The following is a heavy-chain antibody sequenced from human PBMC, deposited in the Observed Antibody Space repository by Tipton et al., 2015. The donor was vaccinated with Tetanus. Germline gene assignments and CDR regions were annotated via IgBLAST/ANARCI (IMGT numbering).Heavy chain of an antibody. Sequence: LRLSCTVSGGSINSPDYSWGWIRQPPGKGLEWIGYIYQSGSTSYNPSLATRVTITADKSKTQFSLNLRSVTAADTAVYYCARDRGQQFVSDWFDPWGQGTLVTVSS. V-gene: IGHV4-30-2*01. D-gene: IGHD6-6*01. J-gene: IGHJ5*02. CDR1: GGSINSPDYS. CDR2: IYQSGST. CDR3: ARDRGQQFVSDWFDP.